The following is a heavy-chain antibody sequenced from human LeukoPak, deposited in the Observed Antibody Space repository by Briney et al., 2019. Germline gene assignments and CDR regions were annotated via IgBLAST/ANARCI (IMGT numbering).Heavy chain of an antibody. D-gene: IGHD2-15*01. CDR1: GFTFSSYA. Sequence: PGGSLRLSCAASGFTFSSYAMHWVRQAPGKGLEWVAVISYDGSNKYYADSVKGRFTISRDNSKNTLYLQMNSLRAEDTAVYYCARDQGYCSGGSCQYNEYFQHWGQGTLVTVSS. J-gene: IGHJ1*01. V-gene: IGHV3-30*04. CDR3: ARDQGYCSGGSCQYNEYFQH. CDR2: ISYDGSNK.